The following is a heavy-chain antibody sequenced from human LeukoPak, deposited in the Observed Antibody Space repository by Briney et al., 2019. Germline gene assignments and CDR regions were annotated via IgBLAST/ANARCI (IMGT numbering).Heavy chain of an antibody. CDR2: IYSSGST. V-gene: IGHV3-53*01. Sequence: PGGSLRLSCAASGLTVSSNYMSWVRQAPGKGLEWVSLIYSSGSTYYADSVKGRFTISRDNSRNTRFLQMNGLTAEDTAMYYCTRTFLSGDGYKVGYFDYWGQGTLATVSS. D-gene: IGHD5-24*01. CDR1: GLTVSSNY. J-gene: IGHJ4*02. CDR3: TRTFLSGDGYKVGYFDY.